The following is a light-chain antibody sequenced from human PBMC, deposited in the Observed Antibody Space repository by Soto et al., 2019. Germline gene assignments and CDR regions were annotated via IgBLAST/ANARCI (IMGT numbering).Light chain of an antibody. CDR3: QQYSSDPYT. V-gene: IGKV1-5*03. CDR1: QSISNW. Sequence: DIQMTQSPSTLSASVGYRVTITCRASQSISNWLAWYQQKPGKAPNLLIYKASSLESGVPSRFSGSGSGTEFTLTISSLQPDDFATYYCQQYSSDPYTFGQGTKVDIK. J-gene: IGKJ2*01. CDR2: KAS.